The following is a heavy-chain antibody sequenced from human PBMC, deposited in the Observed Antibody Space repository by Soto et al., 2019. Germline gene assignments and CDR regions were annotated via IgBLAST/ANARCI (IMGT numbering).Heavy chain of an antibody. CDR2: ISGSGGST. D-gene: IGHD2-15*01. CDR1: GFTFSSYA. J-gene: IGHJ4*02. Sequence: LRLSCAASGFTFSSYAMSWVRQAPGKGLEWVSAISGSGGSTYYADSVKGRFTISRDNPKNTLYLQMNSLRAEDTAVYYCAKSPAQYCSGGSCYLDYWGQGTLVTVSS. CDR3: AKSPAQYCSGGSCYLDY. V-gene: IGHV3-23*01.